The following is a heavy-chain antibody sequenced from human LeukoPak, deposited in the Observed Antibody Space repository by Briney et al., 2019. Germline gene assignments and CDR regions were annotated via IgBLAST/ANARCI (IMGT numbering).Heavy chain of an antibody. Sequence: TETLSLTCTVSGGSISSYYWSWIRQPPGKGLEWIGEINHSGSTNYNPSLKSRVTISVDTSKNQFSLRLSSVTAADTAVYYCARANGIAVAGYYFDYWGQGTLVTVSS. J-gene: IGHJ4*02. CDR3: ARANGIAVAGYYFDY. V-gene: IGHV4-34*01. CDR1: GGSISSYY. D-gene: IGHD6-19*01. CDR2: INHSGST.